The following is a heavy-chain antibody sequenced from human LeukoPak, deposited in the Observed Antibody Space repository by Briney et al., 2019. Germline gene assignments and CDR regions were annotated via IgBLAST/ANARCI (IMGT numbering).Heavy chain of an antibody. CDR3: AREFSGSAFDY. Sequence: PSETLSLTXAVYGGSFSGYYWSWLRQPPGKGLEWIGEINHSGSTNYNPSLKSRVTISVDTSKNQSSLKLSSVTAADTAVYYCAREFSGSAFDYWGQGTLVTVSS. J-gene: IGHJ4*02. CDR1: GGSFSGYY. CDR2: INHSGST. V-gene: IGHV4-34*01. D-gene: IGHD3-10*01.